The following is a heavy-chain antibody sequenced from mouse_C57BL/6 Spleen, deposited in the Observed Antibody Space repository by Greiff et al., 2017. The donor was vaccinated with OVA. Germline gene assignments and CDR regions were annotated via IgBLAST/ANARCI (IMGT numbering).Heavy chain of an antibody. J-gene: IGHJ2*01. CDR3: ARDANWDSYYFDY. V-gene: IGHV5-4*01. Sequence: EVKLVESGGGLVKPGGSLKLSCAASGFTFSSFAMSWVRQTPEKRLEWVATISDGGSYTYYPDNVKGRFTISRDNAKNNLYLQMSHLKSEDTAMYYCARDANWDSYYFDYWGQGTTLTVSS. CDR2: ISDGGSYT. D-gene: IGHD4-1*02. CDR1: GFTFSSFA.